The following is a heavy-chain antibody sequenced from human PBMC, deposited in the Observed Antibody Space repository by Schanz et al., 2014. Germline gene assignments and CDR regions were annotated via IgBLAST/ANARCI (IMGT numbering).Heavy chain of an antibody. CDR2: ISSTSSYI. CDR1: GFTFTTYA. D-gene: IGHD2-21*02. Sequence: EVQLVESGGGLIKPGGSLRLSCLASGFTFTTYAMTWVRQAPGKGLEWVSSISSTSSYIFYADSVKGRFTISRDNSKNALYLQMDSLRAEDTAVYYCARPSDSSWYMDVWGKGTTVTVSS. CDR3: ARPSDSSWYMDV. V-gene: IGHV3-21*06. J-gene: IGHJ6*03.